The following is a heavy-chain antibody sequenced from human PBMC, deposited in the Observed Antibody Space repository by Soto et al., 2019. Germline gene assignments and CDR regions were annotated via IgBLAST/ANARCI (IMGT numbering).Heavy chain of an antibody. V-gene: IGHV4-39*01. D-gene: IGHD3-3*01. CDR3: ARPPPESYDFWSGYYASYAFDI. Sequence: SETLSLTCTVSGGSISSSSYYWGWIRQPPGKGLEWIGSIYYSGSTYYNPSLKSRVTISVDTSKNQFSLKLSSVTAADTAVYYCARPPPESYDFWSGYYASYAFDIWGQGTMVTVSS. CDR2: IYYSGST. J-gene: IGHJ3*02. CDR1: GGSISSSSYY.